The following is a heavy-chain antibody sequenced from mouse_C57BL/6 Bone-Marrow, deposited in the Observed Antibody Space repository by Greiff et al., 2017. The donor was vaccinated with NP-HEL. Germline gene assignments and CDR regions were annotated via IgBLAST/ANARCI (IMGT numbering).Heavy chain of an antibody. Sequence: QVQLQQSGAELVKPGASVKLSCKASGYTFTSYWMHWVKQRPGQGLEWIGMIHPNSGSTNYNEKFKSKATLTVDKSSSTAYMQLSSLTSEDSAVYYCARWAYGYDVYYAMDYWGQGTSVTVSS. CDR1: GYTFTSYW. D-gene: IGHD2-2*01. V-gene: IGHV1-64*01. CDR2: IHPNSGST. J-gene: IGHJ4*01. CDR3: ARWAYGYDVYYAMDY.